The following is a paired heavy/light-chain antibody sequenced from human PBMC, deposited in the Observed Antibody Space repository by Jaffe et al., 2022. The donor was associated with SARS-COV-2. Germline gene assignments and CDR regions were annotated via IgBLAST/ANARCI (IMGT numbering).Heavy chain of an antibody. CDR2: ISAYNGNT. CDR3: AHLVGATSAPQLHAFDI. J-gene: IGHJ3*02. CDR1: GYTFTSYG. D-gene: IGHD1-26*01. Sequence: QVQLVQSGAEVKKPGASVKVSCKASGYTFTSYGISWVRQAPGQGLEWMGWISAYNGNTNYAQKLQGRVTMTTDTSTSTAYMELRSLRSDDTAVYYCAHLVGATSAPQLHAFDIWGQGTMVTVSS. V-gene: IGHV1-18*01.
Light chain of an antibody. J-gene: IGKJ2*01. CDR3: QQLNL. CDR2: AAS. Sequence: DIQLTQSPSFLSASVGDRVTITCRASQGISSYLAWYQQKPGKAPKLLIYAASTLQSGVPSRFSGSGSGTEFTLTISSLQPEDFATYYCQQLNLFGQGTKLEIK. CDR1: QGISSY. V-gene: IGKV1-9*01.